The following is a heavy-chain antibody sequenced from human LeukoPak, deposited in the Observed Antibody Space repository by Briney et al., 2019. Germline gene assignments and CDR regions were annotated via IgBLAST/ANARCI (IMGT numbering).Heavy chain of an antibody. J-gene: IGHJ4*02. Sequence: PGGSLRLSCAASGFTFSFYGMSWVRQAPGKGLEWVSSISTRTNSILYADSVQGRFTISTDNAKNSRYLQMNSLRAEDTAVYYCARGVDTDLVPYYFDYWGQGTLVTVSS. V-gene: IGHV3-21*06. D-gene: IGHD5-18*01. CDR1: GFTFSFYG. CDR3: ARGVDTDLVPYYFDY. CDR2: ISTRTNSI.